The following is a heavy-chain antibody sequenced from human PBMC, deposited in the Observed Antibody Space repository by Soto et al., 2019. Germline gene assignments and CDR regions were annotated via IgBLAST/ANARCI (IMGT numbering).Heavy chain of an antibody. Sequence: PGESLKISCKGSGYSFTSYWISWVRQMPGKGLEWMGRIDPSDSYTNYSPSFQGHVTISADKSISTAYLQWSSLKASDTAMYYCARHLVVDYVGPGYLYYYYGMDVWGQGTTVTVSS. J-gene: IGHJ6*02. CDR1: GYSFTSYW. CDR2: IDPSDSYT. D-gene: IGHD4-17*01. CDR3: ARHLVVDYVGPGYLYYYYGMDV. V-gene: IGHV5-10-1*01.